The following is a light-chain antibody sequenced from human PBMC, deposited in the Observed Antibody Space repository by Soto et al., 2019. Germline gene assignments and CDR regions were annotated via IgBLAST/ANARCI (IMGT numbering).Light chain of an antibody. V-gene: IGKV3-20*01. J-gene: IGKJ5*01. CDR2: GAS. CDR1: QSVRSSY. CDR3: LQYGSSPRT. Sequence: EIVLTQSPGTLSLSPGERATLSCRASQSVRSSYLAWYQQKPGQAPRLLIYGASSRHTGVPERFSGSGSGTEFTLTISSLEPEDFAVYYCLQYGSSPRTFGQGTRLEIK.